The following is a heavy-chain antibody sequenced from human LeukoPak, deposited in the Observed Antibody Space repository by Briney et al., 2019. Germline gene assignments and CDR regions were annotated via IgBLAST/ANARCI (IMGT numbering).Heavy chain of an antibody. Sequence: GGSLRLSCAASGFTFTGYGIHWVRQVPGKGLEWVAVIWYDGKNKHYADSVKGRFTISRDTSKNTVYLQMNSLGAEDTAVYYCARVSEFGNPDYWGQGTLVTVHS. D-gene: IGHD2/OR15-2a*01. CDR3: ARVSEFGNPDY. CDR1: GFTFTGYG. J-gene: IGHJ4*02. V-gene: IGHV3-33*01. CDR2: IWYDGKNK.